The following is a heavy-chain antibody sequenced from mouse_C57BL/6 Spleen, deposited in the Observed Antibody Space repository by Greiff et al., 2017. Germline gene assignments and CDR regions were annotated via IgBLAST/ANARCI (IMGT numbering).Heavy chain of an antibody. J-gene: IGHJ4*01. Sequence: QVQLQQPGAELVKPGASVKVSCKASGYTFTSHWMHWVKQRPGQGLEWIGRIHPSDSDTNYNQKFKGKSTLTVDKSSSTAYMQLSSLTSEDSAVYYCAMFGLYYKDWMDYWGQGTSVTVSS. D-gene: IGHD2-1*01. V-gene: IGHV1-74*01. CDR3: AMFGLYYKDWMDY. CDR2: IHPSDSDT. CDR1: GYTFTSHW.